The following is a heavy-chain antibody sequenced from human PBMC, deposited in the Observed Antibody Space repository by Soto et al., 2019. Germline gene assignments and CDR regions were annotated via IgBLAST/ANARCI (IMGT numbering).Heavy chain of an antibody. V-gene: IGHV3-21*01. D-gene: IGHD1-26*01. CDR1: GFSFSTNA. CDR2: ISRSSSHI. CDR3: ARQSSLSGSWADFDY. Sequence: EVQLVESGGGLVKPGGSLRLSCAASGFSFSTNAMNWVRQAPGKGLEWVSAISRSSSHIYYADSVKGRFTISRDNAKNSLYLQMSSLRGEDTAVYYCARQSSLSGSWADFDYWGQGALVTVSS. J-gene: IGHJ4*02.